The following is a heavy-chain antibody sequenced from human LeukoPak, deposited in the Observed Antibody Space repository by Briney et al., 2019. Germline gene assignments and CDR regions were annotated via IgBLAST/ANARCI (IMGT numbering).Heavy chain of an antibody. Sequence: GGSLRLSCAASGFTFSNYWMHWVRQTPGKGLVWFSRINSDGSSTSYADSVKGRFTISRDNAKNTLYLQMNSLRAEDTAVYYCARAQWELPFDYWGQGTLVTVSS. CDR1: GFTFSNYW. CDR2: INSDGSST. J-gene: IGHJ4*02. V-gene: IGHV3-74*01. CDR3: ARAQWELPFDY. D-gene: IGHD1-26*01.